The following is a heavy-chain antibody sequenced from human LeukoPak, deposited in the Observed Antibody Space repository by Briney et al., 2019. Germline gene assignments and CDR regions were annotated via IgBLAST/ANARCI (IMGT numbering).Heavy chain of an antibody. V-gene: IGHV3-7*01. CDR3: ARIVRGLVMPQNAFDI. D-gene: IGHD2-2*01. CDR1: GFTFSSYW. CDR2: IKQEGSEK. J-gene: IGHJ3*02. Sequence: GGSLRLSCAASGFTFSSYWMSWVRQAPGKGLEWVANIKQEGSEKYYVDSVKGRFTISRDNAKNSLYRQMNSLRAEDTAVYYCARIVRGLVMPQNAFDIWGQGTIITVSS.